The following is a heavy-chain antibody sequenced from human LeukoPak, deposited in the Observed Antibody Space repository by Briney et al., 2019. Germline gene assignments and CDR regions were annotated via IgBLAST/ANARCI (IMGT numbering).Heavy chain of an antibody. CDR2: IYHSGST. CDR3: ARVEYQLLGRYYYYGMDV. V-gene: IGHV4-30-2*01. J-gene: IGHJ6*02. CDR1: GGSISSGGYS. D-gene: IGHD2-2*01. Sequence: SETLSLTCAVSGGSISSGGYSWSWIRQPPGKGLEWIGYIYHSGSTYYDPSLKSRVTISVDRSKNQFSLKLSSVTAADTAVYYCARVEYQLLGRYYYYGMDVWGQGTTVTVSS.